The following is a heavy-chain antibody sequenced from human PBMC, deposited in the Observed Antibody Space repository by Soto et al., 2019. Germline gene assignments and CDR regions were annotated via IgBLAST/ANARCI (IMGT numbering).Heavy chain of an antibody. J-gene: IGHJ5*02. D-gene: IGHD3-10*01. CDR1: GESFSGYY. Sequence: SETLSLTCAVYGESFSGYYWSWIRQPAGKGLEWIGRINTSGSTDYNPSLNSRVTMSVDTSKNQFSLKLSSVTAADTAVYYCARGHYYGSGSYRWFDPWGQGTLVTVSS. CDR2: INTSGST. CDR3: ARGHYYGSGSYRWFDP. V-gene: IGHV4-59*10.